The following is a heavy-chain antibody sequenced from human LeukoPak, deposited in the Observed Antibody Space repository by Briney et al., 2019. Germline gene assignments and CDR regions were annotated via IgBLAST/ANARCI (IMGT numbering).Heavy chain of an antibody. CDR2: ISAHSGNT. CDR3: ARDLSSGGWTLEFDY. V-gene: IGHV1-18*01. Sequence: ASVKVSCKTSGYTFSTYGITWVRQAPGQGFQWMGWISAHSGNTKYAENFQGRISLTTDTYATTAYMELRSLTSDDTAVYYCARDLSSGGWTLEFDYWGQGSLVTVAS. D-gene: IGHD1-1*01. J-gene: IGHJ4*02. CDR1: GYTFSTYG.